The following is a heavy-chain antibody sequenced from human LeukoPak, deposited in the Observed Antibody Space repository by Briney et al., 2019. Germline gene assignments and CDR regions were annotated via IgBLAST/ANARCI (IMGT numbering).Heavy chain of an antibody. J-gene: IGHJ6*03. D-gene: IGHD3-3*01. V-gene: IGHV4-59*01. CDR2: IYYSGST. CDR1: GGSISSYY. CDR3: ARGYDDPHAGNYYYYYYMDV. Sequence: SETLSLTCTVSGGSISSYYWSWIRQPPGKGLEWIGYIYYSGSTNYNPSLKSRVTISVDTSKNQFSLKLSSVTSADTAVYYCARGYDDPHAGNYYYYYYMDVWGKGTTVTISS.